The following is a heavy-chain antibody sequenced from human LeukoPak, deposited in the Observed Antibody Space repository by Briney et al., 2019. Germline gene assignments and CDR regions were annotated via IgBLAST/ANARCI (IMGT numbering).Heavy chain of an antibody. CDR3: AREGSGDYAWFDL. CDR2: IAYSGTYT. CDR1: GFTFSRYS. D-gene: IGHD4-17*01. J-gene: IGHJ5*02. Sequence: GGSLRLSCAASGFTFSRYSMNWVRQAPGKGLELVSSIAYSGTYTYYADSVKGRFTISRDNAKNSLYLQMNSLRAEDTAVYDCAREGSGDYAWFDLWGKGTLVTVSS. V-gene: IGHV3-21*01.